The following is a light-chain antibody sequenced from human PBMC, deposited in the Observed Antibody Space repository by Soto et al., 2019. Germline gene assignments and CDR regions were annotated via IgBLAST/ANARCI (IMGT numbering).Light chain of an antibody. CDR2: DVT. CDR3: CSFAGSYSYV. V-gene: IGLV2-11*01. CDR1: SSDVGRYDY. J-gene: IGLJ1*01. Sequence: QSVLTQPRSVSASPGQSVTISCTGTSSDVGRYDYVSWYQQHPGKAPKLIVYDVTERPSGVPDRFSGSKSGNTASLTISGLQAEDEAPYSCCSFAGSYSYVLGNGTKVTV.